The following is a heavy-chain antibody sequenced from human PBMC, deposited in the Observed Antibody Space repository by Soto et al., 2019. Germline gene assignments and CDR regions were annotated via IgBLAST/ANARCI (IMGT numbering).Heavy chain of an antibody. J-gene: IGHJ4*02. D-gene: IGHD4-17*01. CDR3: AKVADGDYGDYNSYVDY. V-gene: IGHV3-23*01. Sequence: EVQLLESGGGLVQPGGSLRLSCAASGFTFNSYAMTWVRQAPGKGLEWVSGISGSGGGTYYADSVKGRFTISRDNSKNTLFLQMNSLRDEDTAVYYCAKVADGDYGDYNSYVDYWGQGTLVTVSS. CDR1: GFTFNSYA. CDR2: ISGSGGGT.